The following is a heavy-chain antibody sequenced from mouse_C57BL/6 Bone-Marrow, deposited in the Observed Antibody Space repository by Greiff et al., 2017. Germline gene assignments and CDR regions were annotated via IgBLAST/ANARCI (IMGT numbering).Heavy chain of an antibody. CDR2: ISSGGDYI. CDR1: GFTFSSYA. D-gene: IGHD1-1*02. CDR3: TRRGLWPNYYAMDY. V-gene: IGHV5-9-1*02. Sequence: EVQGVESGEGLVKPGGSLKLSCAASGFTFSSYAMSWVRQTPEKRLEWVAYISSGGDYIYYADTVKGRFTLSRDNARNTLYLQMSSLKSEDTAMYYCTRRGLWPNYYAMDYWGQGTSVTVSS. J-gene: IGHJ4*01.